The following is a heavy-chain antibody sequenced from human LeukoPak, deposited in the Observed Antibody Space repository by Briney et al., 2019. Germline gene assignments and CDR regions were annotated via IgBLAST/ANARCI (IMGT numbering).Heavy chain of an antibody. J-gene: IGHJ4*02. Sequence: ASVKVSCKASGYTFTSYYMHWVRQAPGQGLEWMGIINPSGGSTSYAQKFQGRVTMTRDTSTSTVYMELSSLRSEDTAVYYCARDRGSGSYQDYFDYWGRGTLVTVSS. CDR2: INPSGGST. CDR3: ARDRGSGSYQDYFDY. D-gene: IGHD1-26*01. CDR1: GYTFTSYY. V-gene: IGHV1-46*01.